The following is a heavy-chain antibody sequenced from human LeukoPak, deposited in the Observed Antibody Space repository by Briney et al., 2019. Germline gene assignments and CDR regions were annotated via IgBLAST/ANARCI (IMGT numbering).Heavy chain of an antibody. CDR3: AKGHTYGLGESYLDF. D-gene: IGHD5-18*01. J-gene: IGHJ4*02. CDR1: GYTFDDYA. V-gene: IGHV3-9*01. Sequence: GRSLGLSCEASGYTFDDYAMHWVRQAPGKGLEWVSAISWNSGSIGYADSVKGRFTISRDNGKNSLYLQMNSLRTEDTALYYCAKGHTYGLGESYLDFWGQGTLVSVSS. CDR2: ISWNSGSI.